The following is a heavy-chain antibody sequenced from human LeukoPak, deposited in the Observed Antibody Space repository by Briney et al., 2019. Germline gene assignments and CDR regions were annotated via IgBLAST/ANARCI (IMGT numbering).Heavy chain of an antibody. J-gene: IGHJ5*02. CDR1: GGSISSYY. Sequence: PSETLSLTCTVSGGSISSYYWSWIRQPPGKGLEWIGYIYYSGSTYYNPSLKSRVTISVDTSKNQFSLKLSSVTAADTAVYYCARGGYSGSNRQNWFDPWGQGTLVTVSS. CDR3: ARGGYSGSNRQNWFDP. CDR2: IYYSGST. V-gene: IGHV4-59*12. D-gene: IGHD5-12*01.